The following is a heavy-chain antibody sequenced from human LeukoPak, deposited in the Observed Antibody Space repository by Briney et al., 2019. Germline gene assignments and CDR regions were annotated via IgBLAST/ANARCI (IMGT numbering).Heavy chain of an antibody. V-gene: IGHV4-39*07. J-gene: IGHJ4*02. Sequence: SETLSLTCSVSGVSISSGSNYWGWIRQPPGKGLEWIGSIYHSGSTYYNPSLKSRVTISVDTSKNQFSLKLSSVTAADTAVYYCARDLSGSYYYFDYWGQGTLVTVSS. CDR1: GVSISSGSNY. D-gene: IGHD1-26*01. CDR2: IYHSGST. CDR3: ARDLSGSYYYFDY.